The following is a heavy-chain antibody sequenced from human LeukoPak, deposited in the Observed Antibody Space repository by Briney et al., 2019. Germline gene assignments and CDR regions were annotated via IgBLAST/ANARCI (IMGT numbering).Heavy chain of an antibody. V-gene: IGHV1-2*02. J-gene: IGHJ4*02. CDR2: INPNSGGT. D-gene: IGHD1-26*01. Sequence: ASVKVSCKASGYTFTGYYMHWVRQAPGQGLEWMGWINPNSGGTNYPQKFQGRVTMTMDTPISTAYMELSGLGCDDTAVYYCARVKWELSPNFDYWGQGTLVTVSS. CDR1: GYTFTGYY. CDR3: ARVKWELSPNFDY.